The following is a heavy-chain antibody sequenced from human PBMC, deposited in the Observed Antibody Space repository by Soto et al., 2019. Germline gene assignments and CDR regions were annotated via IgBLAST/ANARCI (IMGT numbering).Heavy chain of an antibody. D-gene: IGHD6-13*01. Sequence: PGESLKISCKGSGSSFTTYWIAWVRQMPGKGLEWMGIIYPGDSKTTYSPSFQGQVTISADKSISTAYLQWSSLKASDTAMYYCARLQAAAGDNDLTFDYWGQGTLVTVSS. J-gene: IGHJ4*02. CDR1: GSSFTTYW. CDR2: IYPGDSKT. CDR3: ARLQAAAGDNDLTFDY. V-gene: IGHV5-51*01.